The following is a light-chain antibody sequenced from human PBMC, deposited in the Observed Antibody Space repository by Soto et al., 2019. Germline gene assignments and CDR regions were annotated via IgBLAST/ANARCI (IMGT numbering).Light chain of an antibody. CDR3: QQSYSTPPVT. J-gene: IGKJ2*01. V-gene: IGKV1-39*01. CDR1: QSISSY. CDR2: AAS. Sequence: DIQMTQSPSSLSASVGDRVTITCRASQSISSYLTWYQQKPGKAPKLLIYAASSLQSGVPSRFSGSGSRTDFTLTISSPQPEDFATYYCQQSYSTPPVTFGQGTKLEIK.